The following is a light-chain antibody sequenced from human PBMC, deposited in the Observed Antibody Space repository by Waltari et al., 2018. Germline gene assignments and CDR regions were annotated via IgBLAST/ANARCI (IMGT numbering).Light chain of an antibody. CDR3: QQANTFPLT. Sequence: DIQMTQSPTSVSASVGDRVSITCRASQEISIWVAWYQQQPGKAPKFLIYDASTLQSGVPSRFSGRGSGTDFTLTISSLQPEDFATYYCQQANTFPLTFGGGTKVEMK. V-gene: IGKV1-12*01. J-gene: IGKJ4*01. CDR2: DAS. CDR1: QEISIW.